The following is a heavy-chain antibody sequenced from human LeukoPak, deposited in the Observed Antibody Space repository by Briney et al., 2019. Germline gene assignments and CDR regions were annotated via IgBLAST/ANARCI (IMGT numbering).Heavy chain of an antibody. D-gene: IGHD1-26*01. J-gene: IGHJ4*02. CDR1: GFVFNNFG. V-gene: IGHV3-48*04. CDR3: ARGWELLDS. CDR2: ISIRVSTL. Sequence: GGSLRLSCAASGFVFNNFGMTWVRQAPGKGLEWVSYISIRVSTLYYADSVRGRFTVSRDNAKNSLYLQMNSLRAEDTAIYYCARGWELLDSWGQGTLVTVSS.